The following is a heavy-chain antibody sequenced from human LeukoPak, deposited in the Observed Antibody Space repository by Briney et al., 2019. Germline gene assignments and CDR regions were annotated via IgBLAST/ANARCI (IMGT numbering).Heavy chain of an antibody. D-gene: IGHD3-16*02. CDR2: ISGSSNDI. CDR3: ARGTFGGLIMLFDY. Sequence: GGSLRLSCAASGFTFSSYWMSWVRQAPGKGLEWVSYISGSSNDINYADSVKGRFTISRDNAKNTLYLQMNSLRAEDTAVYYCARGTFGGLIMLFDYWGQGTLVTVSS. V-gene: IGHV3-21*05. J-gene: IGHJ4*02. CDR1: GFTFSSYW.